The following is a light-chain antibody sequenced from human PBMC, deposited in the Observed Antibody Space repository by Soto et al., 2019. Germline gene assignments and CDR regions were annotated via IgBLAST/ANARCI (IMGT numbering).Light chain of an antibody. CDR1: SSNIGAGYD. Sequence: QSVLTQPPSVSGAPGPRVTLSCTGSSSNIGAGYDVHWYQQLPGTAPKLLIYGNSNRPSGVPDRFSGSKSGTSASLAITGLQAEDEADYYCQSYDSSLSGSVVFGGGTQLTVL. J-gene: IGLJ2*01. CDR3: QSYDSSLSGSVV. V-gene: IGLV1-40*01. CDR2: GNS.